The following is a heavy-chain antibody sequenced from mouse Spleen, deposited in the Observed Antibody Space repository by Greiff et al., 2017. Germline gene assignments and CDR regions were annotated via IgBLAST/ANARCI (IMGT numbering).Heavy chain of an antibody. Sequence: VMLVESGAELVRPGVSVKISCKGSGYTFTDYAMHWVKQSHAKSLEWIGVISTYYGDASYNQKFKGKATMTVDKSSSTAYMELARLTSEDSAIYYCARDYGSSYHAMDYWGQGTSVTVSS. CDR1: GYTFTDYA. D-gene: IGHD1-1*01. CDR2: ISTYYGDA. CDR3: ARDYGSSYHAMDY. V-gene: IGHV1S137*01. J-gene: IGHJ4*01.